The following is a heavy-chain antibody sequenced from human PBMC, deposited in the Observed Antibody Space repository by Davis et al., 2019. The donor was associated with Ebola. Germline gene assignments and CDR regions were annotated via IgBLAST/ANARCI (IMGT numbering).Heavy chain of an antibody. D-gene: IGHD3-22*01. CDR1: GGSITDHY. CDR3: ARDRSDTSAFAV. Sequence: GSLRLSCTVSGGSITDHYWSWIRQPPGKGLEWIGPIYSGSTNYNPSLKSRVTITVDTSKTLLSLTLSSVTAADTAVYYCARDRSDTSAFAVWGQGTMVTVSS. CDR2: IYSGST. J-gene: IGHJ3*01. V-gene: IGHV4-59*11.